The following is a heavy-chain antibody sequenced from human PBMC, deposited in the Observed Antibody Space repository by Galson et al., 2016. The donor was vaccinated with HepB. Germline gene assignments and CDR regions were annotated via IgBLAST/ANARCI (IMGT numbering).Heavy chain of an antibody. Sequence: SLRLSCAASGFSFSSYGMHWVRQAPGKGTEWVGVILFDASNEFYADSVKGRITISRDNSKNTLYLQADSLTTEDSAVYYCAKDTRSYGLDWKFDLWGRGTLVTVSS. V-gene: IGHV3-30*18. D-gene: IGHD5-18*01. CDR2: ILFDASNE. CDR1: GFSFSSYG. CDR3: AKDTRSYGLDWKFDL. J-gene: IGHJ2*01.